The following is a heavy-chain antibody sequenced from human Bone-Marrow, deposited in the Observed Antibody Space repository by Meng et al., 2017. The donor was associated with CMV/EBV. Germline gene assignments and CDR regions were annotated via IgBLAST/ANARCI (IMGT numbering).Heavy chain of an antibody. CDR3: ARGKYSSSSEGVWFDP. J-gene: IGHJ5*02. V-gene: IGHV4-59*01. Sequence: GSLRLSCTVSGGSISSYFWSWIRQPPGKGLEWIGYIYYSGSTNYNPSLKSRVTISVDTSKNQFSLKLSSVTAADTAVYYCARGKYSSSSEGVWFDPWVQGTLVTVSS. CDR1: GGSISSYF. CDR2: IYYSGST. D-gene: IGHD6-6*01.